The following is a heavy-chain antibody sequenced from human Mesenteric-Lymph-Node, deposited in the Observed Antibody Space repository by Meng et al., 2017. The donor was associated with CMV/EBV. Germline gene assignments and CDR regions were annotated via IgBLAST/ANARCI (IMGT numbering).Heavy chain of an antibody. Sequence: CAVHGESLSGYYWNWLRQPPGKGLAWIGEFTPPGGINYHPSLRSRVTISEDTSKKELSLKLNSVTAADTAVYYCARGSYITGWYAVYWGQGTLVTVSS. CDR1: GESLSGYY. V-gene: IGHV4-34*01. CDR3: ARGSYITGWYAVY. CDR2: FTPPGGI. D-gene: IGHD6-19*01. J-gene: IGHJ4*02.